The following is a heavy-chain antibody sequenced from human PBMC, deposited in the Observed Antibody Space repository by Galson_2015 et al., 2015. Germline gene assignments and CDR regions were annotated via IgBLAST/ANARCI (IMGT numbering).Heavy chain of an antibody. CDR3: TTDVPYGSGSYYNVWFDP. Sequence: SLRLSCAASGFTFSQAWMSWVRQAPGKGLEWVGRVKSNTDGGTTDYAAPVKGRFTISRDDSKNTLYLQMNSLKTEDTAVYYCTTDVPYGSGSYYNVWFDPWGQGTLVTVSS. D-gene: IGHD3-10*01. CDR1: GFTFSQAW. J-gene: IGHJ5*02. V-gene: IGHV3-15*01. CDR2: VKSNTDGGTT.